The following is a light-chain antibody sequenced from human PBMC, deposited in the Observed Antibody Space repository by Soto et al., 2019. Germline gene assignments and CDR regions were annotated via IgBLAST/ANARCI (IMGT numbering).Light chain of an antibody. CDR2: AAS. V-gene: IGKV1-39*01. CDR1: QSVSNW. J-gene: IGKJ1*01. Sequence: DIQMAQSPSTLSASVGERVTITCRASQSVSNWLAWYQQKPGKAPKLLIYAASSLQSGVPSRFSGSGSGTDFTLTISSLQPEDFATYYCQQSYSTPRTFGQGTKVDIK. CDR3: QQSYSTPRT.